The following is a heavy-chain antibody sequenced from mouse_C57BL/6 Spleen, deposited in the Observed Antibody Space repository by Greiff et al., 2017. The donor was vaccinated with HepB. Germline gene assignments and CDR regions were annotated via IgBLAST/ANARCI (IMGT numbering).Heavy chain of an antibody. J-gene: IGHJ1*03. D-gene: IGHD3-2*02. CDR2: IDPIGGGT. CDR3: ARSGFTPDWYFDV. CDR1: GSTFTSYW. Sequence: QVQLQQPGAELVKPGASVKRSCKASGSTFTSYWMHGGRQRPGRGLAWIGRIDPIGGGTKYNEKLKSKATLTVAKPSSTAYMQLSSLTSEDSAVYYWARSGFTPDWYFDVWGTGTTVTVSS. V-gene: IGHV1-72*01.